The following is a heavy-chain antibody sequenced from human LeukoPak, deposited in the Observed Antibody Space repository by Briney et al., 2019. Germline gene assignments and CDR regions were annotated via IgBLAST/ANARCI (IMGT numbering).Heavy chain of an antibody. Sequence: SETLSLTCTVSGGSIRSSSYYWGWIRQPPGKGLEWIGSIYYSGSTYYNPSLKSRVTISVDTSKNQFSLKLSSVTAADTAVYYCARQRGVREYSSSWYQPVFYFGYWGQGTLVTVSS. CDR2: IYYSGST. J-gene: IGHJ4*02. V-gene: IGHV4-39*01. D-gene: IGHD6-13*01. CDR1: GGSIRSSSYY. CDR3: ARQRGVREYSSSWYQPVFYFGY.